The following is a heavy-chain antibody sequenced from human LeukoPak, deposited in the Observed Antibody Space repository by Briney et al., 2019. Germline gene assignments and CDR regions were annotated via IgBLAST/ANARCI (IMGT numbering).Heavy chain of an antibody. CDR2: IYTSGST. CDR1: GGSISSYY. CDR3: ARDLDPALDI. V-gene: IGHV4-4*07. Sequence: SETVSLTCTVAGGSISSYYWSWIRQPAGKGLEWVGRIYTSGSTNYNPSLKSRVTMSVDTSKNQFSLKLSSVTAADTAVYYCARDLDPALDIWGQGTMVTVSS. J-gene: IGHJ3*02.